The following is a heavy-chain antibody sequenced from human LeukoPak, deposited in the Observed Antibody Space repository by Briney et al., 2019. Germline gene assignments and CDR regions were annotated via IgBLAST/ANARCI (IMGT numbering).Heavy chain of an antibody. CDR1: GGTFSSYA. J-gene: IGHJ6*02. CDR2: IIPIFGTA. CDR3: ARGGDSSGYSSYYYYGMDV. Sequence: SVKVSCKASGGTFSSYAISWVRQAPGQGLEWMGGIIPIFGTANYAQKFQGRVTITADESTSTAYMELSSLRSEDTAVYYCARGGDSSGYSSYYYYGMDVWGQGTTVTVSS. D-gene: IGHD3-22*01. V-gene: IGHV1-69*13.